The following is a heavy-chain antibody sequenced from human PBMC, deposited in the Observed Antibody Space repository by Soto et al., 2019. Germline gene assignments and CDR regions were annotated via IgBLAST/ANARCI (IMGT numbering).Heavy chain of an antibody. Sequence: QVQLQQWGAGLLKPSETLSLTCAVYGGSFSGYYWSWIRQPPGKGLEWIGEINHSGSTNYNPSLRRRVTISVDTSKNQFSLKLSSVTAADTAVYYCARARYYDFWSGTQSFQHWGQGTLVTVSS. V-gene: IGHV4-34*01. CDR3: ARARYYDFWSGTQSFQH. D-gene: IGHD3-3*01. J-gene: IGHJ1*01. CDR2: INHSGST. CDR1: GGSFSGYY.